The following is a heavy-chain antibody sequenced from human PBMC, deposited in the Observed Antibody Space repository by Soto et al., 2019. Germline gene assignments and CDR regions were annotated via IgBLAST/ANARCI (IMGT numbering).Heavy chain of an antibody. V-gene: IGHV4-4*07. J-gene: IGHJ5*02. D-gene: IGHD1-1*01. Sequence: SETLSLTCTVSGASISGFYWSWIRKSAGKGLEWIGRIYATGTTDYNPSLKSQVMMSVDTSKKQFSLKLRSVTAADTAVYYCVRDGTKTLRDWFDPWGQGISVTVSS. CDR2: IYATGTT. CDR1: GASISGFY. CDR3: VRDGTKTLRDWFDP.